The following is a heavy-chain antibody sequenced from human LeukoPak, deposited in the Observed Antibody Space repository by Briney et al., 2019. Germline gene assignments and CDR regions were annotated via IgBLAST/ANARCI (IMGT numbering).Heavy chain of an antibody. CDR2: ISAYNGNT. D-gene: IGHD3-3*01. CDR3: ARVIPLYDFWSGYSSYFDY. V-gene: IGHV1-18*01. Sequence: ASVKVSCKASGYTFTSYGISWARQAPGQGLEWMGWISAYNGNTNYAQKLQGRVTMTTDTSTSTAYMELRSLRSDDTAVYYCARVIPLYDFWSGYSSYFDYWGQGTLVTVSS. CDR1: GYTFTSYG. J-gene: IGHJ4*02.